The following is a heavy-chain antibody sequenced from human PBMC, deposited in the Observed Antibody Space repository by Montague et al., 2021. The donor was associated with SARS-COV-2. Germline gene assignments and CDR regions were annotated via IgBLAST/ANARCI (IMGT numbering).Heavy chain of an antibody. CDR3: TSGREGNYNVMDV. V-gene: IGHV6-1*01. CDR1: GDSVSSNSAT. D-gene: IGHD1-1*01. J-gene: IGHJ6*02. CDR2: TYYRSKWYN. Sequence: CAISGDSVSSNSATWNWVRQSPSRGLEWLGRTYYRSKWYNDYAVSLRGQVTIHPDTSKNQFSLQLNSVTPEDTAIYYCTSGREGNYNVMDVWGQGTTVTVSS.